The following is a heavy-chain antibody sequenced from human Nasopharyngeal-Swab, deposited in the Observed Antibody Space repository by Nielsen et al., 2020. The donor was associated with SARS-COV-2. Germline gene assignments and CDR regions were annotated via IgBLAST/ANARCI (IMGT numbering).Heavy chain of an antibody. V-gene: IGHV3-23*01. J-gene: IGHJ6*03. Sequence: GESLKISCEVSGFTFDSYGMTWVRQAPGTGLEWVSTISGSGDNTHYADSVRGRFTISRDNSQRTVFLQMTSLRAEDTALYYCAKDPSAAMDVWGKGTTVIVSS. D-gene: IGHD6-13*01. CDR3: AKDPSAAMDV. CDR2: ISGSGDNT. CDR1: GFTFDSYG.